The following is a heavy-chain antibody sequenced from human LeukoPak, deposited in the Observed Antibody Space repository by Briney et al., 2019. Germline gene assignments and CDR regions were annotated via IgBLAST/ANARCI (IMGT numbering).Heavy chain of an antibody. J-gene: IGHJ4*02. D-gene: IGHD3-22*01. CDR3: ARLPGIVVTTGFDY. Sequence: ASVKVSCKASGGTFSSYAISWVRQAPGQGLEWMGIINPSGGSTSYAQKFQGRVTMTRDTSTSTVYMELSSLRSEDTAVYYCARLPGIVVTTGFDYWGQGTLVTVSS. CDR1: GGTFSSYA. V-gene: IGHV1-46*01. CDR2: INPSGGST.